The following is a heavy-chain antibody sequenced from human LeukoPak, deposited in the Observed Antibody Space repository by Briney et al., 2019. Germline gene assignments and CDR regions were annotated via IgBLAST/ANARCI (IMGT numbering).Heavy chain of an antibody. CDR2: ISYDGSNK. CDR3: ARGRNKQQLVPFDY. D-gene: IGHD6-13*01. CDR1: GFTFSSYA. V-gene: IGHV3-30-3*01. Sequence: GRSLRLSCAASGFTFSSYAMHWVRQAPGKGLEWVAVISYDGSNKYYADSVKGRFTISRDNSKNTLYLQMNSLRAEDTAVYYCARGRNKQQLVPFDYWGQGTLVTVSS. J-gene: IGHJ4*02.